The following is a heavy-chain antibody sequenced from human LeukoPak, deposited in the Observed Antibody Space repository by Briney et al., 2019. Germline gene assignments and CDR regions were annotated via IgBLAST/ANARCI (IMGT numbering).Heavy chain of an antibody. CDR2: ISSSSSYI. CDR1: GFTFTGYY. D-gene: IGHD3-3*01. Sequence: GGSLRLSCAASGFTFTGYYMNWVRQAPGKGLEWVSSISSSSSYIYYADSVKGRFTISRDNAKNSLYLQMNSLRAEDTAVYYCAGGYYDFWSGYSTLFDYWGQGTLVTVSS. CDR3: AGGYYDFWSGYSTLFDY. J-gene: IGHJ4*02. V-gene: IGHV3-21*01.